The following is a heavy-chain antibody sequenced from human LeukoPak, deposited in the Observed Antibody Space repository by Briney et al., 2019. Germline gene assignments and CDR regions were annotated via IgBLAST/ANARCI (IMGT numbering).Heavy chain of an antibody. CDR2: IQSDGSNK. CDR1: RFTFSTYG. D-gene: IGHD2-2*01. CDR3: AKDPRSKGRYCSGTSCGFSDY. J-gene: IGHJ4*02. Sequence: GGSLRLSCAASRFTFSTYGMHWVRQAPGKGLEWVALIQSDGSNKYYSDSVKGRFTISRDNSKNTLYLQMNSLRAEDTAVYYCAKDPRSKGRYCSGTSCGFSDYWGQGTLVTVSS. V-gene: IGHV3-30*02.